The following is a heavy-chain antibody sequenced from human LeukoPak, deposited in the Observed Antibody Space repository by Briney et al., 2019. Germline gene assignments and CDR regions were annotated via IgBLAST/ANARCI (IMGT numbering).Heavy chain of an antibody. CDR3: ARGRGSSLDYWFDP. D-gene: IGHD6-13*01. Sequence: SETLSLTCTVSGGSISDYYWSWIRQPAGKGLEWIGRIYTNGNSNYNPSLKGRVTMSVDTSKSQVSLKLSSVTAADTAVYYCARGRGSSLDYWFDPWGQGTLVTVSS. CDR1: GGSISDYY. V-gene: IGHV4-4*07. CDR2: IYTNGNS. J-gene: IGHJ5*02.